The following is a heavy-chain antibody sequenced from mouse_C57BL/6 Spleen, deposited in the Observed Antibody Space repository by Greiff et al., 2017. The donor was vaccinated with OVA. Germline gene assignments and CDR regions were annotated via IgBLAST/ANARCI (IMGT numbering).Heavy chain of an antibody. D-gene: IGHD4-1*01. V-gene: IGHV3-6*01. CDR2: ISYDGSN. J-gene: IGHJ3*01. Sequence: EVQVVESGPGLVKPSQSLSLTCSVTGYSITSGYYWNWIRQFPGNKLEWMGYISYDGSNNYNPSLKNRIAITRDTSKNQFFLKLNSVTTEDTATYYCARGLGQGFAYWGQGTLVTVSA. CDR3: ARGLGQGFAY. CDR1: GYSITSGYY.